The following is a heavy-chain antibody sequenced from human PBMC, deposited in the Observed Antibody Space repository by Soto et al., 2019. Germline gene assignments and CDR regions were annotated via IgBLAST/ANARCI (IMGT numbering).Heavy chain of an antibody. D-gene: IGHD3-3*01. Sequence: SETLSLTCTVSGGSISSYYWSWIRQPSGKGLEWIGYIYYSGSTNYNPSLKSRVTISVDTSKNQFSLKLSSVTAADTAVYYCARSTYDFWSGYYWWFDPWGQGTLVTVSS. J-gene: IGHJ5*02. CDR1: GGSISSYY. CDR3: ARSTYDFWSGYYWWFDP. CDR2: IYYSGST. V-gene: IGHV4-59*01.